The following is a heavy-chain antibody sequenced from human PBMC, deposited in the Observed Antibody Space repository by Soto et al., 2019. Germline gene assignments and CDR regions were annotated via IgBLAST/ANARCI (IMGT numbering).Heavy chain of an antibody. J-gene: IGHJ2*01. CDR2: ISYSGDT. D-gene: IGHD6-13*01. V-gene: IGHV4-31*03. CDR3: ARDLGYGGSFQTEWYFDL. CDR1: GGSISSGGYY. Sequence: SETLSLTCTVSGGSISSGGYYWSWIRQHPGKGLEWIGYISYSGDTHYSPSLKSRVTISVDTSKNQFSLKLNSVTAADTAVYYCARDLGYGGSFQTEWYFDLWGRGTLVTVSS.